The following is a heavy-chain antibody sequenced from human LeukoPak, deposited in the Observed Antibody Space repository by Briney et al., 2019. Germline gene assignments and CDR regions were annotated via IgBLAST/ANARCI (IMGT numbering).Heavy chain of an antibody. CDR2: INSDGSST. Sequence: GGSLRLSCAASGFTFSRHWMHWVRQAPGKGLVWVSRINSDGSSTSYADSVKGRFTISRDNAKNTLYLQMNSLRAEDTAVYYCARGTVVVPAAITVYWGQGTLATVPS. J-gene: IGHJ4*02. V-gene: IGHV3-74*01. CDR1: GFTFSRHW. CDR3: ARGTVVVPAAITVY. D-gene: IGHD2-2*01.